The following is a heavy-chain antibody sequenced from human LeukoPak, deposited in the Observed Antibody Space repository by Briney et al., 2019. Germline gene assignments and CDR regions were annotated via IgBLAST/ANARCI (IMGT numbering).Heavy chain of an antibody. Sequence: SETPSLTCAVSGGSISSSSYYWGWIRQPPGKGLEWIGSIYYSGSTYYNPSLKSRVTISVDTSKNQFSLKLSSVTAADTAVYYCARRVRSYFDYWGQGTLVTVSS. CDR3: ARRVRSYFDY. V-gene: IGHV4-39*01. D-gene: IGHD3-10*01. J-gene: IGHJ4*02. CDR2: IYYSGST. CDR1: GGSISSSSYY.